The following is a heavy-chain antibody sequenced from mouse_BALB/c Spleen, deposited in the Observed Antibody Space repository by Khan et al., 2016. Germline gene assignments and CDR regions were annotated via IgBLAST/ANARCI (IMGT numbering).Heavy chain of an antibody. J-gene: IGHJ2*01. V-gene: IGHV1-15*01. CDR2: IDPETGGT. D-gene: IGHD2-1*01. CDR1: GYTFTDCE. Sequence: VQLQQSGAELVRPGASVTLSCKTSGYTFTDCELHWVKQTPVHGLEWIGGIDPETGGTACNQKFKGKATLTADKSSSTAYMELRSLTSEDSAVYFCTRWSIYSGSSRFDYRGQGSTLTVSS. CDR3: TRWSIYSGSSRFDY.